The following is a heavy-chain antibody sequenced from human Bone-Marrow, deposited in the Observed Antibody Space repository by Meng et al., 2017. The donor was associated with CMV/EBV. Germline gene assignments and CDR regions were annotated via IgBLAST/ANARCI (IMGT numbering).Heavy chain of an antibody. CDR3: ASEYCDSTTCSDY. V-gene: IGHV3-74*01. CDR2: INSDGSST. J-gene: IGHJ4*02. CDR1: GFTFSSYW. D-gene: IGHD2/OR15-2a*01. Sequence: GESLKISCAASGFTFSSYWMHWVRQAPGKGLVWLARINSDGSSTTYADSVKGRFTISRDNAKNTLYLQIHSLRAEDTAVYYCASEYCDSTTCSDYWGQGTLVTVSS.